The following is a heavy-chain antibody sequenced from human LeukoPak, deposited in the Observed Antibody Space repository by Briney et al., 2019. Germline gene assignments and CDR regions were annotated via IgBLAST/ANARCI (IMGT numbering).Heavy chain of an antibody. V-gene: IGHV1-2*02. Sequence: ASVKVSCKASGYIFSGYYMHWVRQAPGQGLEWMGWINPNSGGTNYAQKFQDRVTTTRDTSINTAYMELNDLRSDDTAVYSCARDSGHGDYLFDYWGQGTLVTVSS. J-gene: IGHJ4*02. CDR2: INPNSGGT. D-gene: IGHD4-17*01. CDR1: GYIFSGYY. CDR3: ARDSGHGDYLFDY.